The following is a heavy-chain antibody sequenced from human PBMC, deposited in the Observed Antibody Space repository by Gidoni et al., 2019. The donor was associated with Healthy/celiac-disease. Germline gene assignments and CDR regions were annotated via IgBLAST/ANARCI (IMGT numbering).Heavy chain of an antibody. CDR3: ATTYYYDSSGYYQKWYFDL. J-gene: IGHJ2*01. D-gene: IGHD3-22*01. CDR2: FDPEEGET. CDR1: GYTLTDLS. Sequence: QVQLVQSGAEVKKPGASVKVSCKVSGYTLTDLSMHWVRQAPGKGLEWMGGFDPEEGETIHAQKVQGRVTMNEETSTDTAYMELSSLRSEETAVYYCATTYYYDSSGYYQKWYFDLWGRGTLVTVSS. V-gene: IGHV1-24*01.